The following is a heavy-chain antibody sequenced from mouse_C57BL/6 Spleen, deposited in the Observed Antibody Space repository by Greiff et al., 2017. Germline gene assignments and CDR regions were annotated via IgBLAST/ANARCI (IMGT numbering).Heavy chain of an antibody. J-gene: IGHJ4*01. CDR3: ARDGGAMDY. Sequence: VQLQQSGPELVKPGASVKISCKASGYSFTGYYMNWVKQSPEKSLEWIGEINPSTGGTTYNQKFKAKATLTVDKSSSTAYMQLKSLTSEDSAVYYCARDGGAMDYWGQGTSVTVSS. V-gene: IGHV1-42*01. CDR1: GYSFTGYY. CDR2: INPSTGGT.